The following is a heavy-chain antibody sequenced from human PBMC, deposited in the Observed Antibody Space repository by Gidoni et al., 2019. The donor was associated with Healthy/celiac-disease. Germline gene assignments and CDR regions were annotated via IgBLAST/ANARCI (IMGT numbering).Heavy chain of an antibody. CDR3: ARDWGRDGYKHYMDV. J-gene: IGHJ6*03. CDR2: ISSSSSYT. Sequence: QVQLVESGGGLVKPGGSLRLSCAASGFTFSDYYMSWIRQAPGKGLEWVSYISSSSSYTNYADSVKGRFTISRDNAKNSLYLQMNSLRAEDTAVYYCARDWGRDGYKHYMDVWGKGTTVTVSS. V-gene: IGHV3-11*06. CDR1: GFTFSDYY. D-gene: IGHD5-12*01.